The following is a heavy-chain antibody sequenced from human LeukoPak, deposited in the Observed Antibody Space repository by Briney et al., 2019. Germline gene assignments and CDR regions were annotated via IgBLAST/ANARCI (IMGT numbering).Heavy chain of an antibody. D-gene: IGHD3-16*02. CDR3: ARDIASDY. CDR2: IYYSGST. J-gene: IGHJ4*02. V-gene: IGHV4-59*01. Sequence: SETLSLTCTASGGSISSYYWSWIRQPPGKGLEWVGNIYYSGSTKYNPSLKSRVNISVDTSKKQFARKLSSVTAADTAGDYCARDIASDYWGQGTLVTVSS. CDR1: GGSISSYY.